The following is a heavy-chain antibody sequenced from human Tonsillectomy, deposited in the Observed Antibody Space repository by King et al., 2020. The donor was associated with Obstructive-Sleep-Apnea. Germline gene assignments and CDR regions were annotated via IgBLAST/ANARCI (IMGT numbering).Heavy chain of an antibody. CDR1: GFTVEDYA. CDR2: ISWDGGST. D-gene: IGHD3-22*01. Sequence: QLVQSGGVVVQPGGSMRLSCAASGFTVEDYAMHWVRQAPGKGLEWVSLISWDGGSTYYADSVKGRFTISRDNSKNSLYLQMNSLRAEDTALYYCAKVGSYDSSGYFDYWGQGTLVTVSS. J-gene: IGHJ4*02. CDR3: AKVGSYDSSGYFDY. V-gene: IGHV3-43D*03.